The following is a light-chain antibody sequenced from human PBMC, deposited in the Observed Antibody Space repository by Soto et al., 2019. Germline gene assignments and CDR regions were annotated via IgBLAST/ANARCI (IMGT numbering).Light chain of an antibody. CDR3: QQYCSSPFT. CDR1: QSVTSNY. V-gene: IGKV3-20*01. CDR2: DAS. Sequence: EIVLTQSPGTLSLSPGERATLSCRASQSVTSNYLIWYQQKPRQAPRPLIYDASNRATGIPDRFSGSGSGTDFTLTISRLEPEDFAVYYCQQYCSSPFTLGQRTKLHIK. J-gene: IGKJ2*01.